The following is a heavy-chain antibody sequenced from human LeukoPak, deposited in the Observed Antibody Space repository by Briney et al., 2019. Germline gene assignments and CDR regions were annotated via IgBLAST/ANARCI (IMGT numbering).Heavy chain of an antibody. Sequence: SETLSLTCTVSGASITSYYWNWNRQPAGKGLEWVGRIYTSGSAAYNPSLKSRVSIVLDKSKNQFSLNLSSVTAADTAVYYCASGGNSWNNWFDPWGQGTLVTVSS. D-gene: IGHD6-13*01. CDR1: GASITSYY. V-gene: IGHV4-4*07. J-gene: IGHJ5*02. CDR2: IYTSGSA. CDR3: ASGGNSWNNWFDP.